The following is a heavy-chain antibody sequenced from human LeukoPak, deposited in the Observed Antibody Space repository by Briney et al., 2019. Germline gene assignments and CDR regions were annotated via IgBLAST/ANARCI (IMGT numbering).Heavy chain of an antibody. V-gene: IGHV1-24*01. CDR2: FDPEDGET. J-gene: IGHJ4*02. CDR1: GYTLTELS. Sequence: ASVKVSFKVSGYTLTELSMHWVRQAPGKGLEWMGGFDPEDGETIYAQKFQGRVTMTEDTSTDTAYMELSSLRSEDTAVYYCARGLFSSRYCSSTSCTYFDYWGQGTLVTVSS. CDR3: ARGLFSSRYCSSTSCTYFDY. D-gene: IGHD2-2*01.